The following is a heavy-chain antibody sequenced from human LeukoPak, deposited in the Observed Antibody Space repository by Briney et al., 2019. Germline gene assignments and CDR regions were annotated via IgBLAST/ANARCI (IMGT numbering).Heavy chain of an antibody. CDR2: ISGSGDNT. V-gene: IGHV3-23*01. Sequence: GGSLRLSCAASGFTFSSYAIHWVRQAPGKGLEWVSSISGSGDNTYYAESVKGRFTISRDNSKNTLFLQMNSLRAEDTAVFYCARRSGYTTGWFFDFWGQGTLVTAPS. CDR1: GFTFSSYA. D-gene: IGHD6-19*01. CDR3: ARRSGYTTGWFFDF. J-gene: IGHJ4*02.